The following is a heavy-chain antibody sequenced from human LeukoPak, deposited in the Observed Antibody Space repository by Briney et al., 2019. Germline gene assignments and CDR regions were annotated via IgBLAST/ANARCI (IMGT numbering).Heavy chain of an antibody. D-gene: IGHD3-22*01. Sequence: ASVKVSCKASVYTFTAYYLHWVRQAPGQGLEWMGWINPKSGGTSYAQKFQGRVTMTRDTSISTAYMELSGLRSDDTAVYYCARPLAISSGYYHFDFWGQGTLVTVSS. CDR3: ARPLAISSGYYHFDF. V-gene: IGHV1-2*02. CDR1: VYTFTAYY. CDR2: INPKSGGT. J-gene: IGHJ4*01.